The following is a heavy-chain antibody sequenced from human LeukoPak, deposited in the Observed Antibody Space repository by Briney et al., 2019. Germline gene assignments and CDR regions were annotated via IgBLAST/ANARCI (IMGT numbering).Heavy chain of an antibody. J-gene: IGHJ5*02. D-gene: IGHD4-17*01. CDR2: IYYSGST. Sequence: SETLSLTCTVSGGSISSYYWSWIRQPPGKGLEWIGSIYYSGSTYYNPSLKSRVTISVDTSKNQFSLKLSSVTAADTAVYYCARTYYGDYVGWFDPWGQGTLVTVSS. V-gene: IGHV4-39*07. CDR1: GGSISSYY. CDR3: ARTYYGDYVGWFDP.